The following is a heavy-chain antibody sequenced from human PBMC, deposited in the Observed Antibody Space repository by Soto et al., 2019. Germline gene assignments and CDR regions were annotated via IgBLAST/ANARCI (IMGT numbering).Heavy chain of an antibody. Sequence: SGPTLVNPTQPLTLTCSFSVFSLSTTGVGVGWIRQPPGKALEWLALIYWDDDKRYNPSLNSRLTITKDTSKNQVVLAMTNMDPVDTATYYCVQSRCGGDCLQSYSSHSYYGLDVWGQGTTVTVSS. CDR1: VFSLSTTGVG. CDR3: VQSRCGGDCLQSYSSHSYYGLDV. V-gene: IGHV2-5*02. J-gene: IGHJ6*02. CDR2: IYWDDDK. D-gene: IGHD2-21*02.